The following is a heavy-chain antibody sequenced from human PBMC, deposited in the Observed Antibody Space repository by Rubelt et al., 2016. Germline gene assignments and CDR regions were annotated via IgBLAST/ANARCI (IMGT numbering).Heavy chain of an antibody. Sequence: QVQLVQSGAEVKKPGASVKVSCKASGYTFTSYGISWVRQAPGQGLEWMGWISAYNGNTNDGQKTQGRVNRTTDTSTSTAYMERRSLRSDDTAVYYCARVISGVEYSSSWHFDYWGQGTLVTVSS. V-gene: IGHV1-18*01. CDR3: ARVISGVEYSSSWHFDY. CDR2: ISAYNGNT. CDR1: GYTFTSYG. J-gene: IGHJ4*02. D-gene: IGHD6-13*01.